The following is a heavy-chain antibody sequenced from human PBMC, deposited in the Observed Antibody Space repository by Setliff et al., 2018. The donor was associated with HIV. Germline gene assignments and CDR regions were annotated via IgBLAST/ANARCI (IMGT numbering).Heavy chain of an antibody. V-gene: IGHV3-20*04. Sequence: PGGSLRLSCAASGFTFDDFGMSWVRQGPGKGLEWVSSINWNGGSTGYADSVKGRFTSSRDNAKNSLYLQMNSLRAEDTAVYYCARNTDVDSVYRTFHIWGQGTMFTVAS. D-gene: IGHD1-26*01. CDR1: GFTFDDFG. CDR2: INWNGGST. CDR3: ARNTDVDSVYRTFHI. J-gene: IGHJ3*02.